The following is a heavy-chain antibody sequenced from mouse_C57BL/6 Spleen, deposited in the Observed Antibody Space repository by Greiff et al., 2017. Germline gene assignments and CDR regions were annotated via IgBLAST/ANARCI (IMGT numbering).Heavy chain of an antibody. V-gene: IGHV2-2*01. CDR2: LWSGGST. CDR1: GFSLHCSG. D-gene: IGHD1-1*02. J-gene: IGHJ4*01. Sequence: VQLVESGPGLFQPSQSLSITCPVSGFSLHCSGVHLVRQSPGTGLEWLGVLWSGGSTDYNAAFISRLSISKDNSKSQVFFKMNSLQADDTAIYYCARTYGGEEFGYAMDYWGQGTSVTVSS. CDR3: ARTYGGEEFGYAMDY.